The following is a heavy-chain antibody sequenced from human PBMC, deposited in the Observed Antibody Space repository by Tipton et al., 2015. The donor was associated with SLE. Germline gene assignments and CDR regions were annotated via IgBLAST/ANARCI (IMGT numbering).Heavy chain of an antibody. V-gene: IGHV3-53*05. CDR2: IYGGGST. J-gene: IGHJ4*02. CDR1: GFTVSSNY. CDR3: AREECSGGSCFDS. Sequence: SLRLSCAASGFTVSSNYMSWVRQAPGKGLEWVSVIYGGGSTYFADPVKGRFTISRDNSKNTLYLQMNSLRAEDTAVYFCAREECSGGSCFDSWGQGTLVTVSS. D-gene: IGHD2-15*01.